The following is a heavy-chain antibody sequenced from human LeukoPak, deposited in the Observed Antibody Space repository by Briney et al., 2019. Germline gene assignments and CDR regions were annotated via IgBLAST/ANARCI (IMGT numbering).Heavy chain of an antibody. J-gene: IGHJ4*02. CDR3: ATELRWKEF. CDR1: GYTFTSYD. V-gene: IGHV1-8*01. Sequence: ASVNVSCKASGYTFTSYDINWVRQATGHGLEWMGWMNPNSGNTGYAQKFQGRVAMTSDTSIDTAYMELSSLRSDDTAVYYCATELRWKEFWGQGTLVTVSS. CDR2: MNPNSGNT. D-gene: IGHD4-23*01.